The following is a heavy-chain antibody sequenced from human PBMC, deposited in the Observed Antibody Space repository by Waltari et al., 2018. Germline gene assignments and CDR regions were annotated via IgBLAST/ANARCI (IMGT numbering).Heavy chain of an antibody. CDR2: INGGVGSGAT. CDR3: AKDKYFDFWSGYYYFDY. D-gene: IGHD3-3*01. V-gene: IGHV3-23*04. Sequence: EVQLVESGGGLVHPGGSLRLSCAASGLTFSNYAMSWVRQTPGQGLEWVSAINGGVGSGATYYADSVKGRFTISRDNSKNTLYLQMNSLRAEDTAVYYCAKDKYFDFWSGYYYFDYWGPGTLVTVSS. CDR1: GLTFSNYA. J-gene: IGHJ4*02.